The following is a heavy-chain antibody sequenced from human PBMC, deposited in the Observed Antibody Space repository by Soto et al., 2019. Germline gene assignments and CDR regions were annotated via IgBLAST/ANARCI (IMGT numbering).Heavy chain of an antibody. D-gene: IGHD1-26*01. Sequence: QVQLQESGPGLVKPSQTLSLTCTVSGGSISSGGYYWSWIRQHPGKGLEWIGYISYSGSTYYNPSLKTRVTISVDTSKDQFSPKLSSVTAADPAVYYCAREGAGPKGSSRRPDDAFEIWGQGTMVTVSS. J-gene: IGHJ3*02. CDR1: GGSISSGGYY. CDR3: AREGAGPKGSSRRPDDAFEI. CDR2: ISYSGST. V-gene: IGHV4-31*03.